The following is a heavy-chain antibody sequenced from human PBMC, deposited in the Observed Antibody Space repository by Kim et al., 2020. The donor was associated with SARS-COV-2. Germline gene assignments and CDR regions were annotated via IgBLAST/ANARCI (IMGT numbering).Heavy chain of an antibody. Sequence: AAPVKGRFTISRDDSKNTLYLQMNSLQTEDTAVYYCTTGRIFISTGAEDYWGQGTLVTVSS. CDR3: TTGRIFISTGAEDY. J-gene: IGHJ4*02. D-gene: IGHD2-15*01. V-gene: IGHV3-15*01.